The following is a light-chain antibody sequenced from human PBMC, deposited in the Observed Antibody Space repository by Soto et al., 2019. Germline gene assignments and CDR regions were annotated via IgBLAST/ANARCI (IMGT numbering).Light chain of an antibody. CDR3: QQYNNWPWT. Sequence: EIVMTQSPASLSVSPGERATLXCRASQSLSSNLDWYQQKPGQARRLLIHGASTRAPGCPPRFSGSGSGTDFTPTISSLQSEDFAIYYCQQYNNWPWTFGQGTKVDI. CDR1: QSLSSN. J-gene: IGKJ1*01. V-gene: IGKV3-15*01. CDR2: GAS.